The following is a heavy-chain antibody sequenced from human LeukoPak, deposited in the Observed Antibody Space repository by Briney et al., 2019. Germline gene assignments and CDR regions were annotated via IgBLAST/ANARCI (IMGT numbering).Heavy chain of an antibody. Sequence: ASVKVSCKASGYTFTGYYMHWVRQAPGQGLEWMGWINPNSGGTNYAQKFQGRVTMTRDTSISTAYMELSRLRSDDTAVYYCARAPPRGIAWFDPWGQGTRVTVSS. CDR2: INPNSGGT. CDR1: GYTFTGYY. V-gene: IGHV1-2*02. D-gene: IGHD3-16*01. CDR3: ARAPPRGIAWFDP. J-gene: IGHJ5*02.